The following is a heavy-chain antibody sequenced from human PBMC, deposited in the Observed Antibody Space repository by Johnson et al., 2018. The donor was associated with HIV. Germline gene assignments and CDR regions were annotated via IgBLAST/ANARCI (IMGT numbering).Heavy chain of an antibody. J-gene: IGHJ3*02. D-gene: IGHD5-18*01. CDR3: AVGIQLWFASEGDAFDI. Sequence: QVHLVESGGGLKQPGGSLRLSCAASGFTFSSYAMHWVRQAPGKGLEWVAFIRYDGSNKYYADSVKGRCTISRDNAKSTLYLLMNYLTPDDTAMYYCAVGIQLWFASEGDAFDIWGQGAMVSVSS. V-gene: IGHV3-30*02. CDR2: IRYDGSNK. CDR1: GFTFSSYA.